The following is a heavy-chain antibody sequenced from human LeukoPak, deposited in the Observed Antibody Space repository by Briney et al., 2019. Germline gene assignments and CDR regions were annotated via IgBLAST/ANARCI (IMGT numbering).Heavy chain of an antibody. Sequence: GGSLRLSCAASGFTFSSYAMHWVRQAPGKGLEWVAVISYAGSNKYYADSVKGRLPISRANSKKTLYLQMNSLRPEDTAVYYFARGGDIVVVVAAHDYWGQGALVTVSS. CDR2: ISYAGSNK. J-gene: IGHJ4*02. V-gene: IGHV3-30-3*01. CDR3: ARGGDIVVVVAAHDY. D-gene: IGHD2-15*01. CDR1: GFTFSSYA.